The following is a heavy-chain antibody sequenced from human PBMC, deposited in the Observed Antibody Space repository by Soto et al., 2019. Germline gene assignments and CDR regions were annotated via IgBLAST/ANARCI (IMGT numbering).Heavy chain of an antibody. CDR3: ARKDSFGDYYYYGMDV. J-gene: IGHJ6*02. CDR1: GYSFPNYW. D-gene: IGHD5-18*01. CDR2: IDPSDSYT. V-gene: IGHV5-10-1*01. Sequence: PGESLKISCKVSGYSFPNYWIGRVRQMPGKGLEWMGRIDPSDSYTNYSPSFQGHVTISADKSISTAYLQWSSLKASDTAMYYCARKDSFGDYYYYGMDVWGQGTTVTVSS.